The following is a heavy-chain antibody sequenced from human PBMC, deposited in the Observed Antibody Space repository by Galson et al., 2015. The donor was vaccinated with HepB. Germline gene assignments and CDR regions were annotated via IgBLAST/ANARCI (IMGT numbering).Heavy chain of an antibody. CDR1: GGTFSSYA. D-gene: IGHD6-19*01. CDR2: IIPIFGTA. CDR3: ATIAVAGYYYGMDV. Sequence: SVKVSCKASGGTFSSYAISWVRQAPGQGLEWMGGIIPIFGTANYAQKFQGRVTITADESTSTAYMELSSLRSEDTAVYYCATIAVAGYYYGMDVWGQGTTVTVSS. V-gene: IGHV1-69*13. J-gene: IGHJ6*02.